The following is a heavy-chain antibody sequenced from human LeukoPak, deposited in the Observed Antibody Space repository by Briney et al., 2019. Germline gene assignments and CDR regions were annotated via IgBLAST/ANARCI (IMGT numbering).Heavy chain of an antibody. CDR1: GGSISSYY. CDR3: ARVGITIFGVPDMDV. V-gene: IGHV4-59*01. CDR2: IYYSGST. J-gene: IGHJ6*02. Sequence: SETLSLTCTVSGGSISSYYWSWIRQPPGKGLEWIGYIYYSGSTNYNPSLKSRVTISVDTSKNQFSLKLSSVTAADTAAYYCARVGITIFGVPDMDVWGQGTTVTVSS. D-gene: IGHD3-3*01.